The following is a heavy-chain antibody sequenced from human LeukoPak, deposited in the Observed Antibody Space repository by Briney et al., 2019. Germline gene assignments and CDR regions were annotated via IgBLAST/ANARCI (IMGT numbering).Heavy chain of an antibody. CDR2: MRQDGSEK. CDR1: GFTFSSYW. V-gene: IGHV3-7*01. Sequence: PGGSLRLSCAASGFTFSSYWMSWVRQAPGKGLEWVANMRQDGSEKYYVDSVKGRFTISRDNAKNSLYLQMNSLRAEDTAVYYCARTGRYCSSSTSCYGSYYYYYMDVWGKGTTVTVSS. D-gene: IGHD2-2*01. CDR3: ARTGRYCSSSTSCYGSYYYYYMDV. J-gene: IGHJ6*03.